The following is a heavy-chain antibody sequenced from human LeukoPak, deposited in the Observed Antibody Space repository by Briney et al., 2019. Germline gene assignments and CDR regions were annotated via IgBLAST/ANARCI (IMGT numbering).Heavy chain of an antibody. CDR3: ASVYGSGSYFDY. J-gene: IGHJ4*02. D-gene: IGHD3-10*01. Sequence: SETQSLTCSVSGGSISSYYWSWIRQPPGKGLEWIGYIHHTGSTNYNPSLMSRVTISVDTSKNQFSLKLSSVTAADTAVYYCASVYGSGSYFDYWGQGTLVTVSS. CDR2: IHHTGST. CDR1: GGSISSYY. V-gene: IGHV4-59*08.